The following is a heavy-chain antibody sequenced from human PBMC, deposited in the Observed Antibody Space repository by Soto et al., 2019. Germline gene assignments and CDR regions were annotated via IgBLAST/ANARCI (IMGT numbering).Heavy chain of an antibody. CDR2: MNPNTGNS. V-gene: IGHV1-8*01. CDR3: ARRAETNGWNGFGADKYYFDF. D-gene: IGHD1-1*01. CDR1: GYTFTSYD. J-gene: IGHJ4*02. Sequence: QVQLVQSGDEVRKPGASVKVSCEASGYTFTSYDIYWVRQATGQGLEWMGWMNPNTGNSGYAQKFQGRVNMTSDTSISTAHMELSSLRSEDTAVYYCARRAETNGWNGFGADKYYFDFWVQGTLVTVSS.